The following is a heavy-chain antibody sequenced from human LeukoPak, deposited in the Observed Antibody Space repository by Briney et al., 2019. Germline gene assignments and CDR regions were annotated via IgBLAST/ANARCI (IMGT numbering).Heavy chain of an antibody. CDR1: GGSISSYY. CDR2: IYYSGST. J-gene: IGHJ4*02. CDR3: ARQYSGSYYSSDY. D-gene: IGHD1-26*01. V-gene: IGHV4-59*01. Sequence: SETLSLTCTVSGGSISSYYWSWIRQPPGKGLEWIGYIYYSGSTNYNPSLKSRVTISVDTSKNQFSLKLSSVTAADTAVYYCARQYSGSYYSSDYWGQGTLVTVSS.